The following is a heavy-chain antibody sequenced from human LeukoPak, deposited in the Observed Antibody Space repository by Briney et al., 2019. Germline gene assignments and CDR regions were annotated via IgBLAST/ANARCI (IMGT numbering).Heavy chain of an antibody. CDR1: GFTFSSYA. CDR3: AKVGLWFGELLGAFDI. V-gene: IGHV3-23*01. D-gene: IGHD3-10*01. Sequence: PGGSLRLSCAASGFTFSSYATSWVRQAPGKGLEWVSAISGSGGSTYYADSVKGRFTISRDNSKNTLYLQMNSLRAEDTAVYYCAKVGLWFGELLGAFDIWGQGTMVTVSS. CDR2: ISGSGGST. J-gene: IGHJ3*02.